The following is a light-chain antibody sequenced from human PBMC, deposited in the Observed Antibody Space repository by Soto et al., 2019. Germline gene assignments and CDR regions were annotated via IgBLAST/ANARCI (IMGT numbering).Light chain of an antibody. Sequence: EIVLTQSPATLSLSPGERATLSCRASQSINSDLAWYQQRPGQAPRLLIYDASNRAPGIPARFGGSGSGADLTISISSLEPEDFEVYHCQQRNMWPRTFGQGTKVDIK. CDR3: QQRNMWPRT. CDR1: QSINSD. V-gene: IGKV3-11*01. J-gene: IGKJ1*01. CDR2: DAS.